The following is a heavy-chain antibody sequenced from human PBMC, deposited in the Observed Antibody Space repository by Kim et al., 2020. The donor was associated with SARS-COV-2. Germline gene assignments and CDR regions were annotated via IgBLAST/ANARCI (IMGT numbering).Heavy chain of an antibody. CDR3: AKDSGSYPFDY. Sequence: KYYADSVKGRFTIARDKSKNTLYLQMNSLRAEDTAVYYCAKDSGSYPFDYWGQGTLVTVSS. J-gene: IGHJ4*02. CDR2: K. V-gene: IGHV3-30*02. D-gene: IGHD1-26*01.